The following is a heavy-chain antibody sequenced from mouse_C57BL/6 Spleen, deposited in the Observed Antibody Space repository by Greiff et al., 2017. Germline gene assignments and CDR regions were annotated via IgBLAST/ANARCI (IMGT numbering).Heavy chain of an antibody. J-gene: IGHJ2*01. CDR1: GYAFSSYW. CDR3: AREEITYYIDY. V-gene: IGHV1-80*01. CDR2: IYPGDGDT. Sequence: VKLVESGAELVKPGASVKISCKASGYAFSSYWMNWVKQRPGKGLEWIGQIYPGDGDTNYNGKFKGKATLTADKSSSTAYMQLSSLTSEDSAVYFCAREEITYYIDYWGQGTTLAVSS. D-gene: IGHD1-1*01.